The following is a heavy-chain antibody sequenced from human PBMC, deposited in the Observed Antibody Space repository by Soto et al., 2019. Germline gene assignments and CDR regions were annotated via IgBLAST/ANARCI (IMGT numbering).Heavy chain of an antibody. CDR2: IIPIFGTA. CDR1: GGTFSSYA. Sequence: GASVKVSCKASGGTFSSYAISWVRQAPGQGVEWMGGIIPIFGTANYAQKFQGRVTITADESTSTAYMELSSLRSEDTAVYYCARGLGYYYDSSGPFNDAFDIWGQGTMVTVSS. V-gene: IGHV1-69*13. CDR3: ARGLGYYYDSSGPFNDAFDI. J-gene: IGHJ3*02. D-gene: IGHD3-22*01.